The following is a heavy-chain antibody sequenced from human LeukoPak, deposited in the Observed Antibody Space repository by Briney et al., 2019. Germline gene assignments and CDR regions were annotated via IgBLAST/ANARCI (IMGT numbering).Heavy chain of an antibody. J-gene: IGHJ5*02. V-gene: IGHV1-8*03. CDR3: ARDHGGNSGWFDP. D-gene: IGHD4-23*01. CDR2: MNPNSGNT. CDR1: GYTFTTYD. Sequence: ASVKVSCKASGYTFTTYDINWVRQATGQGLEWIGWMNPNSGNTGYTQKFQGRVSITRDISISTAYMELSSLRSEDTAVYYCARDHGGNSGWFDPWGQGTLVTVSS.